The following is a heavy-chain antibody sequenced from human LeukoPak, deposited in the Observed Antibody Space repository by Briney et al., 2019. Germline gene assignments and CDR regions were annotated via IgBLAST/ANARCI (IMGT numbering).Heavy chain of an antibody. V-gene: IGHV3-48*03. D-gene: IGHD4-23*01. CDR1: GYSITSGF. J-gene: IGHJ6*02. CDR2: ISTSGSLI. Sequence: LSLTCTVSGYSITSGFFWAWVRQAPGKGLEWVSYISTSGSLIYYADSVKARFTISRDNAKNSLYLQMNSLRADDTAVYYCARDDYAGNYYGMDLWGQGTTVTVSS. CDR3: ARDDYAGNYYGMDL.